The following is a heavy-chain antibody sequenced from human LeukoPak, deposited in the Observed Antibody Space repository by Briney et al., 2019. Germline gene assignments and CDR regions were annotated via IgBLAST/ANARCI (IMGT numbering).Heavy chain of an antibody. CDR1: GYTFTSYY. CDR2: INPSGGST. D-gene: IGHD2-15*01. Sequence: GASVKVSCKASGYTFTSYYMHWVRQAPGQGLEWMGIINPSGGSTSYAQKFQGRVTMTRDTSTSTVYMELSSLRSEDTAVYYCARVVRVVAATWDVEYSDYWGQGTLVTVSS. J-gene: IGHJ4*02. CDR3: ARVVRVVAATWDVEYSDY. V-gene: IGHV1-46*01.